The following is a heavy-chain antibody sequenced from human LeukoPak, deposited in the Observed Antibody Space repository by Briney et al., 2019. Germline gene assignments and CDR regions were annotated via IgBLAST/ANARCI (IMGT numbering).Heavy chain of an antibody. CDR1: GGSINNSSYY. CDR3: ARDSSQYYYGLGSYYDY. D-gene: IGHD3-10*01. J-gene: IGHJ4*02. CDR2: IYYSGST. V-gene: IGHV4-61*01. Sequence: PSETLSLTCTVSGGSINNSSYYWGWIRQPPGKGLEWIGYIYYSGSTNYNPSLKSRVTISVDTPKNQFSLRLSSVTAADTAVYYCARDSSQYYYGLGSYYDYWGQGTLVTVSS.